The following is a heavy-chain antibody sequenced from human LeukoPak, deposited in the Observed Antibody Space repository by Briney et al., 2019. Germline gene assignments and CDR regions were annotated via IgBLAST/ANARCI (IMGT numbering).Heavy chain of an antibody. CDR1: VGSLRRYY. Sequence: PSETLSLTCTDPVGSLRRYYWRWIRQPAGKGLERIGRIYTSGSTNYNPSLKSRATISVDTSKNQFSLMLSSVTAAATAVYYIARDNQSRPATCPYYYYMDVWGKGTTVTISS. CDR3: ARDNQSRPATCPYYYYMDV. V-gene: IGHV4-4*07. J-gene: IGHJ6*03. D-gene: IGHD1-14*01. CDR2: IYTSGST.